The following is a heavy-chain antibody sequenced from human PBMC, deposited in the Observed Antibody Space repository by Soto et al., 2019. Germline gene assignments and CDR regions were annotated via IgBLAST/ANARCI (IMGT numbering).Heavy chain of an antibody. CDR3: ARDFDY. Sequence: SETLSLTCAVSGYSISSGYYWGWIRQPPGKGLEWIGSIYHSGSTYYNPSLKSRVTISVDTSKNQFSLKLSSVTAADTAVYYCARDFDYWGQGTLVTVSS. V-gene: IGHV4-38-2*01. CDR1: GYSISSGYY. CDR2: IYHSGST. J-gene: IGHJ4*02.